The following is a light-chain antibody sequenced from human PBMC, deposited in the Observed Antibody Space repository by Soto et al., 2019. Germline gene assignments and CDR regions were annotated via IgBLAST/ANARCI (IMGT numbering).Light chain of an antibody. CDR1: QSVRSSF. CDR2: DGS. CDR3: QQYEDAVLYT. Sequence: EIVLTQSPGTLSLSPGERATLSCRASQSVRSSFFAWYQQKPGQAPRLLIYDGSIRATGTPDRFSGSGSGTDFTLTINRLEHEDFAMYYCQQYEDAVLYTFGQGTKLEI. J-gene: IGKJ2*01. V-gene: IGKV3-20*01.